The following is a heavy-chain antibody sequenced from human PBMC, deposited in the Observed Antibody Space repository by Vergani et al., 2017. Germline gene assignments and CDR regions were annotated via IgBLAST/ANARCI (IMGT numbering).Heavy chain of an antibody. CDR1: GFTFSSYS. CDR2: ITWNSGSI. D-gene: IGHD3-10*01. V-gene: IGHV3-9*01. J-gene: IGHJ3*02. Sequence: EVQLVESGGGLVKPGGSLRLSCAASGFTFSSYSMNWVRQAPGKGLEWVSGITWNSGSIVYADFVKGRFTISRDNAKNSLYLQMNSLRAEDTALYYCAKGRFSYDAFDIGGQGTMVTVSS. CDR3: AKGRFSYDAFDI.